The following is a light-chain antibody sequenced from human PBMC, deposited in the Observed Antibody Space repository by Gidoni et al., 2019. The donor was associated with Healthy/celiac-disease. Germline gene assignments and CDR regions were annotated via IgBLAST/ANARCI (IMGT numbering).Light chain of an antibody. V-gene: IGLV3-25*03. J-gene: IGLJ2*01. CDR3: QSADSSGTYVV. CDR1: AVPKQY. CDR2: NDS. Sequence: SSELTQPPPVSVSTEQTARITCSGDAVPKQYAYWYQQKPGQAPVLVIYNDSEMSAGIPERFSGSSSGTTVTLTISGVQAEDEADYYCQSADSSGTYVVFCGGTKLSVL.